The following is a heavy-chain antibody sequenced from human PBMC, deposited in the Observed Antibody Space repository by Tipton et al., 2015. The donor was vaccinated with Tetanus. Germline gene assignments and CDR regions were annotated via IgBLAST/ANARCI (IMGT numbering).Heavy chain of an antibody. J-gene: IGHJ4*02. V-gene: IGHV3-11*04. D-gene: IGHD6-25*01. CDR1: GFTFSDYY. CDR3: ASGSALDY. CDR2: MSSSGITK. Sequence: SLRLSCTASGFTFSDYYMSWIRQAPGEGLEWVSDMSSSGITKNYADSVRGRFTISRDNAKKSLYLQMNNLRADDTAVYYCASGSALDYWGQGTVVSVSS.